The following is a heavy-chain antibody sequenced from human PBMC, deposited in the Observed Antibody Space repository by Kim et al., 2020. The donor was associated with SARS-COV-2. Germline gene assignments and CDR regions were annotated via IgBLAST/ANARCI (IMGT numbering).Heavy chain of an antibody. J-gene: IGHJ4*02. CDR2: IRSKAFGGTT. V-gene: IGHV3-49*04. D-gene: IGHD3-3*01. CDR3: TRDDFWSGYYTF. CDR1: GFTFGDYA. Sequence: GGSLRLSCTASGFTFGDYAMSWVRQAPGKGLEWVGFIRSKAFGGTTEYAASVKGRFTISRDDSKSIAYLQMNSLKTEDTAVYYCTRDDFWSGYYTFWGQGTLVTVFS.